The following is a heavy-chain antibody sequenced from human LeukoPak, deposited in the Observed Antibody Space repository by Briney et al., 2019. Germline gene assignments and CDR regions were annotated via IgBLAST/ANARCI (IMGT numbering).Heavy chain of an antibody. V-gene: IGHV4-4*09. CDR1: GGSISSYY. CDR2: IYTSGST. J-gene: IGHJ3*02. Sequence: SETLSLTCTVSGGSISSYYWSWIRQPPGKGLEWIGYIYTSGSTNYNPSLKSRVTISVDTSKNQFSLKLRSVTAADTAVYYCARRRIRGRYCSSTSCPGDAFDIWGQGTMVTVSS. D-gene: IGHD2-2*01. CDR3: ARRRIRGRYCSSTSCPGDAFDI.